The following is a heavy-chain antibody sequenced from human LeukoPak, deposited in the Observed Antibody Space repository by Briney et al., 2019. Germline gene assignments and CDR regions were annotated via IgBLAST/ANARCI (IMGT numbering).Heavy chain of an antibody. J-gene: IGHJ5*02. Sequence: GGSLRLSCAASGFTFSSYAMSWFRQAPGKGLEWVSLISGSGGSTYYADSVKGRFTISRDNSKNTLYLQMNSLRAEDTAVYYCAKDRGSGSYSNWFDPWGQGTLVTVSS. CDR2: ISGSGGST. CDR3: AKDRGSGSYSNWFDP. V-gene: IGHV3-23*01. CDR1: GFTFSSYA. D-gene: IGHD3-10*01.